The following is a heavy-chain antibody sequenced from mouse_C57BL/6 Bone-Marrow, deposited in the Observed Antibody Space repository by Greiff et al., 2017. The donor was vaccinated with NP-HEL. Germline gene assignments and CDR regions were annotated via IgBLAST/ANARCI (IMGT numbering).Heavy chain of an antibody. CDR1: GYTFTSYW. J-gene: IGHJ2*01. CDR3: VLLTWYFDY. V-gene: IGHV1-72*01. D-gene: IGHD1-3*01. CDR2: IDPNSGGT. Sequence: QQSCKASGYTFTSYWMHWVKQRPGRGLEWIGRIDPNSGGTKYNEKFKSKATLTVDKPSSTAYMQLSSLTSEDSAVYYCVLLTWYFDYWGQGTTLTVSS.